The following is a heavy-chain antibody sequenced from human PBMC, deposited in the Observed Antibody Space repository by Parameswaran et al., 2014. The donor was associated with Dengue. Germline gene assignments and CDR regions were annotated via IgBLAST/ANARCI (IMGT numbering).Heavy chain of an antibody. CDR2: MNPSGTYT. Sequence: PGASVKVSCKAIGYTFATLHLSWVRQAPGQGLEWMGMMNPSGTYTRFAQKFQGRLSLTRDTSTNAVYMDLRSLRSEDTAVYFCATGSFGWSLSLDYWGQGALVTVSS. J-gene: IGHJ4*02. CDR1: GYTFATLH. CDR3: ATGSFGWSLSLDY. D-gene: IGHD2-15*01. V-gene: IGHV1-46*01.